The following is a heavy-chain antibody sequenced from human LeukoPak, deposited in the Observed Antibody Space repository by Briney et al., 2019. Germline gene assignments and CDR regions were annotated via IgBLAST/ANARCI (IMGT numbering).Heavy chain of an antibody. CDR1: RFTFSSLD. Sequence: GRSLRLSCAASRFTFSSLDMRWVRQAPGKGVEWVSTLSFLHTSCTESSAHSVKGRFSTSRDNSKNTLFLQMNSLRVEDTAVYYCARNTQHCFDHWGQGTLVTVSS. V-gene: IGHV3-23*01. CDR2: LSFLHTSCTE. D-gene: IGHD3-3*02. J-gene: IGHJ4*02. CDR3: ARNTQHCFDH.